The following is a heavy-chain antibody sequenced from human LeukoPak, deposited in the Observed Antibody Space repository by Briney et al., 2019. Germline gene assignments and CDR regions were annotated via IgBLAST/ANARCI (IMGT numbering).Heavy chain of an antibody. Sequence: SETLSLTCAVYGGSFSGYYWSWIRQPPGKGLEWIGEINHSGSTNYNPSLKSRVTISVDTSKNQFSLKPSSVTAADTAVYYCARGPRCSGGSCYSVRVDPWGQGTLVTVSS. CDR2: INHSGST. CDR3: ARGPRCSGGSCYSVRVDP. J-gene: IGHJ5*02. CDR1: GGSFSGYY. V-gene: IGHV4-34*01. D-gene: IGHD2-15*01.